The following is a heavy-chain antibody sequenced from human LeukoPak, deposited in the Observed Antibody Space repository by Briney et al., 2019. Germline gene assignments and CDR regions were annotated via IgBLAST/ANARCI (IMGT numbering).Heavy chain of an antibody. V-gene: IGHV3-73*01. CDR2: IDKKDNLYAT. CDR3: TRDRGTYNWFDP. D-gene: IGHD2-15*01. Sequence: GGSLKLSCAASGFTFSGSAVHWVRQSSGKGLEWVGHIDKKDNLYATAYVESVKGRFTISRDDSKDTAFLHMDSLKTEDTALYYCTRDRGTYNWFDPWGQGTLVTVSS. J-gene: IGHJ5*02. CDR1: GFTFSGSA.